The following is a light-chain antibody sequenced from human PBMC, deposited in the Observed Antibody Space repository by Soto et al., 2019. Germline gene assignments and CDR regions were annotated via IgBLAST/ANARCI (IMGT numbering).Light chain of an antibody. CDR1: QSISTY. CDR2: AAS. CDR3: QQSYSTPIT. J-gene: IGKJ5*01. Sequence: IQMTQSPSSLSTSVVNRVTITCRASQSISTYLNWYQQKPGKAPKILIYAASSLQSGVPSRFSGSGSGTDITLTISSLQPEDFATYYCQQSYSTPITFGQGNRLEIK. V-gene: IGKV1-39*01.